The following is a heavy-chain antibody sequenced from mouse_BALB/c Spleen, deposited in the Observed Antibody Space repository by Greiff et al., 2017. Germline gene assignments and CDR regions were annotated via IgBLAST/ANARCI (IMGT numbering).Heavy chain of an antibody. J-gene: IGHJ3*01. V-gene: IGHV2-6-5*01. CDR3: AKKTYDYDVGWFDY. CDR1: GFSSNDKG. CDR2: IWGGGST. Sequence: QLRLKQSGPGLVAPSQSLSITCTVLGFSSNDKGVSGLRRPPGKGLEWLGVIWGGGSTYYNSALKSRLSISNDNSKSQVFLKMNSLQTDDTAMYYCAKKTYDYDVGWFDYWGQGTLVTVSA. D-gene: IGHD2-4*01.